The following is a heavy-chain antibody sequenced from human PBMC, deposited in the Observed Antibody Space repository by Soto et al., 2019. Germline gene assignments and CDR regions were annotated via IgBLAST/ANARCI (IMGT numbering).Heavy chain of an antibody. CDR2: IIPIFGTS. V-gene: IGHV1-69*01. CDR1: GGTFNIYG. D-gene: IGHD6-6*01. CDR3: ATRGIAARSEAPFDP. Sequence: QVQLVQSGAEVKKPGSSVKVSCKASGGTFNIYGISWVRQAPGQGLEWMGGIIPIFGTSKYAQSFQGRVTITADESTSTAYMELSSLRYNDTAVYYCATRGIAARSEAPFDPWGQGTLVTVSS. J-gene: IGHJ5*02.